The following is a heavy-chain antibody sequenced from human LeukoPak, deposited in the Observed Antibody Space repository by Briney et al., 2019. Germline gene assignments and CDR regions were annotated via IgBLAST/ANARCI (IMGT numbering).Heavy chain of an antibody. CDR1: GYTFTGYY. Sequence: GASVKVSCKASGYTFTGYYMHWVRQAPGQGLEWMGWINTNTGNPTYAQGFTGRFVFSLDTSVSTAYLQISSLKAEDTAVYYCARDGGQLGPLQDTAMVFVQRDLDYWGQGTLVTVSS. CDR3: ARDGGQLGPLQDTAMVFVQRDLDY. J-gene: IGHJ4*02. D-gene: IGHD5-18*01. CDR2: INTNTGNP. V-gene: IGHV7-4-1*02.